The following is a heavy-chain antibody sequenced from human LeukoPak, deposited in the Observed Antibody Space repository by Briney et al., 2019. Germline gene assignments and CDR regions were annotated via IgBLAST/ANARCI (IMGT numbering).Heavy chain of an antibody. V-gene: IGHV4-34*01. J-gene: IGHJ4*02. CDR2: INHSGST. Sequence: KPSETLSLTCAVYGGSFSGYYWSWIRQPPGKGLEWLGEINHSGSTNYNPSLKSRVTISVDTSKNQFSLKLSSVTAADTAVYYCARELGTMVRGPISYWGQGTLVTVSS. CDR3: ARELGTMVRGPISY. D-gene: IGHD3-10*01. CDR1: GGSFSGYY.